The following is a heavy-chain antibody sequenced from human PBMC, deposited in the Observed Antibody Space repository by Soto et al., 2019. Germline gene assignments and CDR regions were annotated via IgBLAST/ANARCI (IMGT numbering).Heavy chain of an antibody. CDR1: GFTFSSYG. Sequence: GGSLRLSCAASGFTFSSYGMHWVRQAPGKGLEWVAVISYDGSNKYYADSVKGRFTISRDNSKNTLYLQMNSLRAEDTAVYYCAKEMTTVKGGFAYWGQGTLVTVYS. J-gene: IGHJ4*02. V-gene: IGHV3-30*18. CDR2: ISYDGSNK. D-gene: IGHD4-4*01. CDR3: AKEMTTVKGGFAY.